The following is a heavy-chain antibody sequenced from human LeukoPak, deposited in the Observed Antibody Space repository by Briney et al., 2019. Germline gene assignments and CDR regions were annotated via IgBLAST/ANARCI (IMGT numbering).Heavy chain of an antibody. V-gene: IGHV3-30-3*01. CDR3: ARDLVGIVNNAFDI. Sequence: PGRSLRLSCAASGFTFSSYAMHWVRQAPGKGLEWVAVISYDGSNKYYADSVKGRFIISRDNSKNTLYLQMNSLRAEDTAVYYCARDLVGIVNNAFDIWGQGTMVTVSS. CDR2: ISYDGSNK. D-gene: IGHD3-22*01. CDR1: GFTFSSYA. J-gene: IGHJ3*02.